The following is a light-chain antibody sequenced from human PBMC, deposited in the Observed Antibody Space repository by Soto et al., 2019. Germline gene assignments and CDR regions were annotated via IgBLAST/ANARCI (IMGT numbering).Light chain of an antibody. J-gene: IGLJ2*01. Sequence: QSVLTQPPSVCGAPGQRVTISCTGSSSDIGAGYDVHWYQQLPGTAPKLLIYGDINRPSGVPDRFSGSKSGTSASLAITGLQAEDEADYYCQSYDASLSGRVVFGGGTQLTVL. CDR1: SSDIGAGYD. CDR3: QSYDASLSGRVV. V-gene: IGLV1-40*01. CDR2: GDI.